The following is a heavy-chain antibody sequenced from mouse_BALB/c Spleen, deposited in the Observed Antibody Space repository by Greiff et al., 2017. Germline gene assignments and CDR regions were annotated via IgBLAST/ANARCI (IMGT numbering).Heavy chain of an antibody. J-gene: IGHJ3*01. D-gene: IGHD2-4*01. V-gene: IGHV2-6-7*01. CDR1: GFSLTGYG. Sequence: VKLVESGPGLVAPSQSLSITCTVSGFSLTGYGVNWVRQPPGKGLEWLGMIWGDGSTDYNSALKSRLSISKDNSKSQVFLKMNSLQTDDTARYYCARGIYDYDVWFAYWGQGTLVTVSA. CDR3: ARGIYDYDVWFAY. CDR2: IWGDGST.